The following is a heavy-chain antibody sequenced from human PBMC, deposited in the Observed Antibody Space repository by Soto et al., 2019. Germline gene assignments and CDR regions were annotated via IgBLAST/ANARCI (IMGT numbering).Heavy chain of an antibody. CDR1: GDTDTNYV. CDR3: EAEMTFGKLSVV. J-gene: IGHJ6*02. V-gene: IGHV1-69*13. D-gene: IGHD3-16*02. Sequence: ASVKVSCKASGDTDTNYVISWVRQAPGQGLEWMGGIFPKFGTTYSAQKLQDRLTITADESTSTVYMQLSSLRLDNTAVYYCEAEMTFGKLSVVWGQGTTVTVSS. CDR2: IFPKFGTT.